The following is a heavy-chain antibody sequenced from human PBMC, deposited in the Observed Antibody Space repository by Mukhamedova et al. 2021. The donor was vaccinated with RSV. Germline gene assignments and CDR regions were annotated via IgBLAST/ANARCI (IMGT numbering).Heavy chain of an antibody. J-gene: IGHJ4*02. V-gene: IGHV3-48*03. CDR3: ARDTRGYWSRNFDY. Sequence: AEYMGGRFTISRDNAKNSLYLQMNSLRAEDTAVYYCARDTRGYWSRNFDYWGQGTLVTVSS. D-gene: IGHD3-22*01.